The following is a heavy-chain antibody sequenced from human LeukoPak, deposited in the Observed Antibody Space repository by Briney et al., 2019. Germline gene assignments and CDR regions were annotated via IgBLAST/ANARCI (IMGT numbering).Heavy chain of an antibody. V-gene: IGHV4-31*11. CDR1: GGSFSGYY. Sequence: SETLSLTCAVYGGSFSGYYWSWIRQHPGKGLEWIGYIYYSGSTYYNPSLKSRVTISVDTSKNQFSLKLSSVTAADTAVYYCARRAGGPTYYYGSGSSYFDYWGQGTLVTVSS. D-gene: IGHD3-10*01. CDR3: ARRAGGPTYYYGSGSSYFDY. CDR2: IYYSGST. J-gene: IGHJ4*02.